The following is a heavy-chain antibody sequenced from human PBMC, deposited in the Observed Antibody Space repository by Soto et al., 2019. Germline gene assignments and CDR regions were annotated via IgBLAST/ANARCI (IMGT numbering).Heavy chain of an antibody. CDR2: ISGNGNDA. CDR3: GKERRGSGWSVCNF. J-gene: IGHJ4*02. D-gene: IGHD6-19*01. Sequence: PGGSLRLSCAASGFTFRDYAMNWVRQVPGKGLEWVSDISGNGNDARYADSVKGRFSISRDNSRNTLYLHLNRLRVDGTAVYYCGKERRGSGWSVCNFWGQGTLVTVSS. CDR1: GFTFRDYA. V-gene: IGHV3-23*01.